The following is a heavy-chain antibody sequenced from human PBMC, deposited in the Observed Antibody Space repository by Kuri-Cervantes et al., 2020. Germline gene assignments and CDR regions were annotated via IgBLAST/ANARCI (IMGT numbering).Heavy chain of an antibody. CDR2: INHSGST. CDR1: GGSISSSSYY. V-gene: IGHV4-39*07. CDR3: ARGTRRSWYFDL. Sequence: SETLSLTCTVSGGSISSSSYYWGWIRQPPGKGLEWIGEINHSGSTNYNSSLKSRVTISVDTSKNQFSLKLSSVTAADTAVYYCARGTRRSWYFDLWGRGTLVTVSS. J-gene: IGHJ2*01. D-gene: IGHD2-2*01.